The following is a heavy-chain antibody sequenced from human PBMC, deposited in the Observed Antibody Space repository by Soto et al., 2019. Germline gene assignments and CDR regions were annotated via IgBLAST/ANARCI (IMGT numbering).Heavy chain of an antibody. Sequence: SETLSLTCTVSSGSISSYYWSWIRQPPGKGLEWIGYIYYSGSTNYNPSLKSRVTISVDTSKNQFSLKLSSVTAADTAVYYCASTSGYYYYYGMDVWGQGTTVTVSS. CDR1: SGSISSYY. D-gene: IGHD2-2*01. V-gene: IGHV4-59*01. CDR2: IYYSGST. J-gene: IGHJ6*02. CDR3: ASTSGYYYYYGMDV.